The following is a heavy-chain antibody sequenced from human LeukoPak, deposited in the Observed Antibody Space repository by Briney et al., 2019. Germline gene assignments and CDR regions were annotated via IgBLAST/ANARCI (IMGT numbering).Heavy chain of an antibody. D-gene: IGHD2-15*01. CDR3: AKESYIVVVVAATRSHFDY. CDR1: GFTFSSYA. V-gene: IGHV3-23*01. Sequence: PGGSLRLSCAASGFTFSSYAMSWVRQAPGKGLEWVSAISGSGGSTYYADSVKGRFTISRDNSKNTLYLQMNSLRAEDTAAYYCAKESYIVVVVAATRSHFDYRGQGTLVTVSS. CDR2: ISGSGGST. J-gene: IGHJ4*02.